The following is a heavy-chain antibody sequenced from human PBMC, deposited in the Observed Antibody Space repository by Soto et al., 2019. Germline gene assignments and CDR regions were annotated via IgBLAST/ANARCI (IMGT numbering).Heavy chain of an antibody. CDR3: AKGENLGPKTGYAFDP. Sequence: QTLSLTCAISGDSVSINTASWNWIRQSPSRGLEWLGRTYFRSKWYNDYAVSVKSRIIINPDTSNNQFSLQLNSVTPEDTAVYFCAKGENLGPKTGYAFDPWGQG. V-gene: IGHV6-1*01. CDR2: TYFRSKWYN. CDR1: GDSVSINTAS. D-gene: IGHD5-12*01. J-gene: IGHJ5*02.